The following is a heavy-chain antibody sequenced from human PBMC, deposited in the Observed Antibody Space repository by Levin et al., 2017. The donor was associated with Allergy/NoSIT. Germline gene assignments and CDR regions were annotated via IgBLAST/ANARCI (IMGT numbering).Heavy chain of an antibody. V-gene: IGHV3-11*01. CDR3: ARPEGDYYDSSGYGFEY. D-gene: IGHD3-22*01. CDR1: GFTFGDYY. CDR2: ISNGGSSI. J-gene: IGHJ4*02. Sequence: GGSLRLSCAAAGFTFGDYYMTWIRQAPGKGLEWISYISNGGSSIHYADSVKGRFTISRDNAKNSLYLQMNSLRAEDTAVYYCARPEGDYYDSSGYGFEYWGQGTLVTVSS.